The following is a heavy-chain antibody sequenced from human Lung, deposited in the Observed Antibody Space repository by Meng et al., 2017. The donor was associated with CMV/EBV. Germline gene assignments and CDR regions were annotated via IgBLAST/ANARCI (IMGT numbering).Heavy chain of an antibody. Sequence: QVPRQESGPGLVQPSGPLSLTCAVSGGSISSSNWWSWVRQPPGKGLEWIGEIYHSGSTNYNPSLKSRVTISVDKSKNQFSLKLSSVTAADTAVYYCASFPPPGKQWLVTDYWGQGTLVTVSS. CDR2: IYHSGST. J-gene: IGHJ4*02. CDR1: GGSISSSNW. CDR3: ASFPPPGKQWLVTDY. V-gene: IGHV4-4*02. D-gene: IGHD6-19*01.